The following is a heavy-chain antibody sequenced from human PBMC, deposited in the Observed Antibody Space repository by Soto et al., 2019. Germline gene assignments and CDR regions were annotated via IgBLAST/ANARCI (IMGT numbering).Heavy chain of an antibody. D-gene: IGHD7-27*01. Sequence: PSETLSLTCTVSGGSISSSSYYWGWIRQPPGKGLEWIGSIYYSGSTYYNPSLKSRVTISVDTSKNQFSLKLSSVTAADTAIYYCAKDFLQDWGQDYYYGMDVWGQGTTVTVSS. J-gene: IGHJ6*02. CDR2: IYYSGST. CDR3: AKDFLQDWGQDYYYGMDV. CDR1: GGSISSSSYY. V-gene: IGHV4-39*02.